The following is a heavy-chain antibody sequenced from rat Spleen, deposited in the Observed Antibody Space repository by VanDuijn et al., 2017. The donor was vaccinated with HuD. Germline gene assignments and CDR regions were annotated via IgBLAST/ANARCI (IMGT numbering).Heavy chain of an antibody. V-gene: IGHV5-29*01. Sequence: EVQLVESDGGLVQPGRSLKLSCAASGFTLSDYYMAWVRQAPTKGLEWVATISYDGTITYYRDSVKGRFTISRNNAKDTLYLQLDSLRSEDKATYYCARHRGPLDYWGQGVLVTVSS. CDR2: ISYDGTIT. CDR1: GFTLSDYY. CDR3: ARHRGPLDY. J-gene: IGHJ2*01. D-gene: IGHD4-3*01.